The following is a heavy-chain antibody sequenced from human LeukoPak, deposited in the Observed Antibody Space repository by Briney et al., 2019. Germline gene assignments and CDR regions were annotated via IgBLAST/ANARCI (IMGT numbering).Heavy chain of an antibody. CDR3: AREAGGDLDY. CDR1: GFTVSSNY. Sequence: GGSLGLSCAASGFTVSSNYMSWVRQAPGKGLEWVSVIYSGGSTYYADSVKGRFTISRDNSKNTLYLQMNSLRAEDTAVYYCAREAGGDLDYWGQGTLVTVSS. V-gene: IGHV3-66*01. CDR2: IYSGGST. D-gene: IGHD4-17*01. J-gene: IGHJ4*02.